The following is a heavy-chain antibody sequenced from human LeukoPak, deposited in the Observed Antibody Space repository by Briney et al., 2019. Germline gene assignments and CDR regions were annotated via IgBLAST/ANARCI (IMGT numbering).Heavy chain of an antibody. D-gene: IGHD2-15*01. CDR2: IYSGGST. Sequence: GGSLRLSCAASGFTVSSNYMSWVRQAPGKGLEWVSVIYSGGSTYYADSVKGRFTISRDNSKNTLYLQMNSLRAEDTAVYYCASYSMTKYYFDYWGQGTLVIVSS. V-gene: IGHV3-53*01. CDR1: GFTVSSNY. J-gene: IGHJ4*02. CDR3: ASYSMTKYYFDY.